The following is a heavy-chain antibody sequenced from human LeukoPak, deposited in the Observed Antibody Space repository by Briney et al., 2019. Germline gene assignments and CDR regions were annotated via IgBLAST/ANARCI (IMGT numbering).Heavy chain of an antibody. Sequence: ASVKVSCKASGYTFTSYAMHWVRQAPGQGLEWMGWINAGNGNIKYSQKFQGRVTITGDTSASTAYMELSSLRSEDTAVYYCARGYCSSTSCYMDVWGQGTTVTVSS. CDR1: GYTFTSYA. CDR2: INAGNGNI. J-gene: IGHJ6*02. V-gene: IGHV1-3*01. CDR3: ARGYCSSTSCYMDV. D-gene: IGHD2-2*01.